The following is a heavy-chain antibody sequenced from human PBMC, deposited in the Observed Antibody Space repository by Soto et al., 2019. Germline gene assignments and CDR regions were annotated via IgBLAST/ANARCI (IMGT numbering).Heavy chain of an antibody. CDR1: GFTLSSYS. CDR3: ARSVAVAGLDY. CDR2: LSYDGNKK. Sequence: ESGGGVVQPGRSLRLSCAASGFTLSSYSMHWVRQAPGKGLEWVAVLSYDGNKKYYRDSVKGRFSISRDTSKNTVYLQMDSLRPEETAVYYCARSVAVAGLDYWGQGTLVSVSS. J-gene: IGHJ4*02. D-gene: IGHD6-19*01. V-gene: IGHV3-30-3*01.